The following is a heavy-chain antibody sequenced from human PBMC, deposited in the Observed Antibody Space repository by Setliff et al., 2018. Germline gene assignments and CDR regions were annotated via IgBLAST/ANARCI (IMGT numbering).Heavy chain of an antibody. CDR2: INGGNGNT. J-gene: IGHJ4*02. Sequence: ASVKVSCKASGYSFSTYAMHWVRQAPGQRLGWMGGINGGNGNTKYSQKFQGRITITRDTSASTAYMEMSSLRSEDTAVYYCARDREYCSRTSCYIDYWGQGALVTVSS. V-gene: IGHV1-3*01. CDR3: ARDREYCSRTSCYIDY. CDR1: GYSFSTYA. D-gene: IGHD2-2*02.